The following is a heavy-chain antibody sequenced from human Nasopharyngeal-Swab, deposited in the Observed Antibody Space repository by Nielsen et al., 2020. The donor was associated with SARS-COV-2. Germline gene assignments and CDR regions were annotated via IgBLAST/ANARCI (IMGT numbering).Heavy chain of an antibody. J-gene: IGHJ6*02. CDR1: GFTFNNYN. CDR2: ISSSSSYI. V-gene: IGHV3-21*04. D-gene: IGHD3-3*01. CDR3: ARDGLDYDFWSAYFMDV. Sequence: GRSLRLSCAASGFTFNNYNFNWVRQAPGKGLEWVSSISSSSSYIYYADSVKGRFTISRDNAKNSLYLQMNSLRAEDTAVYYCARDGLDYDFWSAYFMDVRGQGTTVTVSS.